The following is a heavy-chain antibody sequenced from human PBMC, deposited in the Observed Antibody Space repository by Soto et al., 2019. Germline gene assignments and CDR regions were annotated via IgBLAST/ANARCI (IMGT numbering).Heavy chain of an antibody. J-gene: IGHJ4*02. D-gene: IGHD6-13*01. Sequence: QVQLVQSGAEVKKPGASVKVSCKASGYTFTNYGISWVRQAPGQGLEWMGWISNYNGNTNYAQKFKGRVTMTTDTSTSTAYMELRSLRSDDTAIYYCARECQQQPLDYWGQGTLVSVST. CDR1: GYTFTNYG. CDR3: ARECQQQPLDY. V-gene: IGHV1-18*01. CDR2: ISNYNGNT.